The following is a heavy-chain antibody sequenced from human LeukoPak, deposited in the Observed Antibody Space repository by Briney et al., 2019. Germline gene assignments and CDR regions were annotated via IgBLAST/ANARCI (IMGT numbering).Heavy chain of an antibody. V-gene: IGHV3-30*04. J-gene: IGHJ4*02. Sequence: GGSLRLSCAASRFTFSSYAMHWVRQAPGKGLEWVAVISYDGSNKYYADSVKGRFTISRDNSKNTLYPQMNSLRAEDTAVYYCATLVTAEPTSWGQGTLVTVSS. CDR1: RFTFSSYA. CDR2: ISYDGSNK. CDR3: ATLVTAEPTS. D-gene: IGHD2-2*01.